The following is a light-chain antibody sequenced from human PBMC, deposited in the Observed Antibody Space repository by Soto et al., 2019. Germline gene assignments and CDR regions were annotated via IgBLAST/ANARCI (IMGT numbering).Light chain of an antibody. V-gene: IGKV3-11*01. Sequence: EIVLTQSPAALSLPPGQRATIFCKTSQTISKYLVWYQQKPGQAPRLLINNASNRATGIPARFNGSGSGTDFTLTISSLEPEDFAVYHCQQRSNWPATFGGGTKVELK. CDR2: NAS. J-gene: IGKJ4*01. CDR3: QQRSNWPAT. CDR1: QTISKY.